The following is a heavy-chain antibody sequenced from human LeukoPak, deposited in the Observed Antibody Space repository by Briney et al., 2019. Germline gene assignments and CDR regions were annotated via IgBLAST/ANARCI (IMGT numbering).Heavy chain of an antibody. V-gene: IGHV4-59*08. Sequence: PSETLSLTCTVSGGSISNYYWSWIRQPPGKGLEWIGYIYYSGSTNYNPSLKSRVTMSVDTSKNQVSLKLSSVTAADTAVYYCASRIVVVPARHGPDAFDIWGQGTMVTVFS. CDR3: ASRIVVVPARHGPDAFDI. CDR1: GGSISNYY. CDR2: IYYSGST. D-gene: IGHD2-2*01. J-gene: IGHJ3*02.